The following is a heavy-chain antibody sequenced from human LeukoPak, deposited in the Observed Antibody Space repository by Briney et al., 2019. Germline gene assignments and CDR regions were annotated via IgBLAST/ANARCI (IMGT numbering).Heavy chain of an antibody. J-gene: IGHJ4*02. CDR1: GGSISSNNW. CDR3: ARDGRIVVVASV. CDR2: IKQDGSDK. V-gene: IGHV3-7*03. Sequence: PSETLSLTCAVSGGSISSNNWWSWVRQPPGKGLEWVATIKQDGSDKYYVDSVKGRFTISRDNGRNSLYLQMNSLRVDDTAVYYCARDGRIVVVASVWGQGALVTVSS. D-gene: IGHD3-22*01.